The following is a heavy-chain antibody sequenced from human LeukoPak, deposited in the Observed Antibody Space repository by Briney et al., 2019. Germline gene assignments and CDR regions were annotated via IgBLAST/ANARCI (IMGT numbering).Heavy chain of an antibody. Sequence: PGGTLRLSCAASGFTFSNYGMSWIRQAPGKGLEWVSYISSSGSTIYYADSVKGRFTISRDNAKNSLYLQMNSLRAEDTAVYYCARGHTEYGDYDLYFDYWGQGTLVTVSS. V-gene: IGHV3-11*01. D-gene: IGHD4-17*01. CDR2: ISSSGSTI. J-gene: IGHJ4*02. CDR3: ARGHTEYGDYDLYFDY. CDR1: GFTFSNYG.